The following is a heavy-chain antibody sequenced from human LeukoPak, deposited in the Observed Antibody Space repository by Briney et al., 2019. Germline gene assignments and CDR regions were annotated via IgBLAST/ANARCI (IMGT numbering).Heavy chain of an antibody. CDR2: IYSGGST. D-gene: IGHD5-24*01. J-gene: IGHJ4*02. CDR3: AKDGARDGYNYPDY. CDR1: GFTVSSNY. V-gene: IGHV3-53*01. Sequence: GGSLRLSCAASGFTVSSNYMSWVRQAPGKGLEWVSVIYSGGSTYYADSVKGRFTISRDKSKNTLYLQMNSLRAEDTAVYYCAKDGARDGYNYPDYWGQGTLVTVSS.